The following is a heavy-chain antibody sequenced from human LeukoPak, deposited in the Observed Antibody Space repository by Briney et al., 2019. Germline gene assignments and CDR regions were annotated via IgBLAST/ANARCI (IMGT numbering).Heavy chain of an antibody. CDR1: GYTFTNYG. CDR2: NTAYNGNT. Sequence: GASVKVSCKASGYTFTNYGVSWVRQAPGQGLEWMGWNTAYNGNTKYAQNLQGRVTMTTDTSTSTAFMELRSLRSDDTAVYYCASAGLDTAMAPLGYYYYMDVWGKGTTVTVSS. D-gene: IGHD5-18*01. CDR3: ASAGLDTAMAPLGYYYYMDV. V-gene: IGHV1-18*01. J-gene: IGHJ6*03.